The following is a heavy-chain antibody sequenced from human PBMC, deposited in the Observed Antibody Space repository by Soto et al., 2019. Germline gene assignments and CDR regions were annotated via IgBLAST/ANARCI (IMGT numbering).Heavy chain of an antibody. CDR3: ARDIAVRRIDE. J-gene: IGHJ4*02. V-gene: IGHV3-33*01. CDR2: IWYDGSAT. Sequence: QVQLVQSGGGVVQPGKSLRLSCGASGFTFSLYGMHWVRQAPGKGLEWVSFIWYDGSATYYGDSVKGRLTISKDDSTNTLYLQMNSLRAEDTAVYYCARDIAVRRIDEWGQGTLVTVAS. CDR1: GFTFSLYG. D-gene: IGHD6-6*01.